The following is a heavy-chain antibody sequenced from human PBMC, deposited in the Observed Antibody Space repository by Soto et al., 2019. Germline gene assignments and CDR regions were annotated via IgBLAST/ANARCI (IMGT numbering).Heavy chain of an antibody. CDR1: GFIFSHYY. D-gene: IGHD1-1*01. CDR2: INPTSGHI. Sequence: QVQMVESGGGLGKPGGPLRLSCAASGFIFSHYYMGWIRQAPGKGLEWVSYINPTSGHINYADSLKGRFTISKDNARNSLYLQTNSLTADDTAMYYSARLPNSAYNRHFDYWGQGTLVTVSS. V-gene: IGHV3-11*06. J-gene: IGHJ4*02. CDR3: ARLPNSAYNRHFDY.